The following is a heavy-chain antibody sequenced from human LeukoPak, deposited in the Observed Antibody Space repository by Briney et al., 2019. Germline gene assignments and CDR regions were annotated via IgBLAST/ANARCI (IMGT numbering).Heavy chain of an antibody. CDR2: IYYSATT. D-gene: IGHD3-22*01. J-gene: IGHJ5*02. CDR1: GGSISSNSYY. V-gene: IGHV4-39*01. CDR3: ARSSGYLFDP. Sequence: SETLSLTCTVSGGSISSNSYYWGWIRQPPGKGLEWIGSIYYSATTYNNPSLKSRVSISVDTSKNQFSLKLSSVSAADTAVYYCARSSGYLFDPWGQGILVTVSS.